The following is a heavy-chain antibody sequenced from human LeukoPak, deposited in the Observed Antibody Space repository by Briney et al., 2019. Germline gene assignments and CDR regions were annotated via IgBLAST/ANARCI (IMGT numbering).Heavy chain of an antibody. V-gene: IGHV3-30-3*01. CDR1: GFTFSSYA. D-gene: IGHD3-22*01. J-gene: IGHJ3*02. Sequence: GGSLRLSCAASGFTFSSYAMHWVRQAPGKGLEWVAVISYDGSNKYYADSVKGRFTISRDNSKNTLYLQMNSLRAEDTAVYYCAREGDYNDSSGYSTTDAVDIWGQGTMVTVSS. CDR2: ISYDGSNK. CDR3: AREGDYNDSSGYSTTDAVDI.